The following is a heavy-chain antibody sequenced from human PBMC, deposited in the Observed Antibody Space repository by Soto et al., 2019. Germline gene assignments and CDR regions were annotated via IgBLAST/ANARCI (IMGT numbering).Heavy chain of an antibody. CDR3: ARHQVAYGSGSPSEYYYYYMDV. CDR2: IYYSGST. Sequence: QLQLQESGPGLVKPSETLSLTCTVSGGSISSSSYYWGWIRQPPGKGLEWIGSIYYSGSTYYNPSLKSRVTISVDTSKNQFSLKLSSVTDADTAVYYCARHQVAYGSGSPSEYYYYYMDVWGKGTTVTVSS. D-gene: IGHD3-10*01. J-gene: IGHJ6*03. CDR1: GGSISSSSYY. V-gene: IGHV4-39*01.